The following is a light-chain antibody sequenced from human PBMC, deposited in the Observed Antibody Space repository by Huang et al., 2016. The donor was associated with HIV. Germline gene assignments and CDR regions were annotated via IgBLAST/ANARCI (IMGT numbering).Light chain of an antibody. CDR2: KAA. CDR3: QQYNAYPWT. V-gene: IGKV1-5*03. J-gene: IGKJ1*01. CDR1: QTITWW. Sequence: DIQMTQSPSTLSASIGDRVTITCRASQTITWWLAWYQQKPGKAPKVLIYKAASLESGVPSRFIGSGSETEVTLTISSLQPDDFATYYCQQYNAYPWTFGQGTKVEI.